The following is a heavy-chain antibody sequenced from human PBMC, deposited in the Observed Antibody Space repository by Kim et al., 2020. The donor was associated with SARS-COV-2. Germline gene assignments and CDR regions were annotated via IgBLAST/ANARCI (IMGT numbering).Heavy chain of an antibody. D-gene: IGHD2-2*01. Sequence: SETLSLTCAVYGGSLSGSSWSWIRQPPGKGLEWIGEINHSGGTNYSPSLKSRVTMSMDTSKNQFSLRLRSVTAADTAVYYCARGHTVVVPSPILGLGPIYYYYNMDVWGRGTTVTVSS. CDR3: ARGHTVVVPSPILGLGPIYYYYNMDV. CDR1: GGSLSGSS. J-gene: IGHJ6*03. V-gene: IGHV4-34*01. CDR2: INHSGGT.